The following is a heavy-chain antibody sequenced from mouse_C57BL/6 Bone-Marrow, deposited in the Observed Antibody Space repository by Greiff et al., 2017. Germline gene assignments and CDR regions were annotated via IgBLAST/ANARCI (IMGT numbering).Heavy chain of an antibody. J-gene: IGHJ1*03. CDR2: IYPGDGDT. D-gene: IGHD3-3*01. V-gene: IGHV1-82*01. CDR3: EREGTRYWYFDV. CDR1: GYAFSSSW. Sequence: QVQLQQSGPELVKPGASVKISCKASGYAFSSSWMYWVKQRPGKGLEWIGRIYPGDGDTNYNGKFKGKATLTADKSSSTAYMQLSSLTSEDSAVYFCEREGTRYWYFDVWGTGTTVTVSS.